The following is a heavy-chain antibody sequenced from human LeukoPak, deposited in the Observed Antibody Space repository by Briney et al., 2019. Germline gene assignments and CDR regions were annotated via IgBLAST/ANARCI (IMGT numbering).Heavy chain of an antibody. J-gene: IGHJ6*02. CDR1: GFTVSSNY. CDR3: ARDKDYSGSYSSYYYGMDV. D-gene: IGHD1-26*01. CDR2: IYSGGST. V-gene: IGHV3-53*01. Sequence: PGGSLRLSCAASGFTVSSNYMSWVRQAPGKGLEWVSVIYSGGSTYYADSVKGRFTISRDNSKNTLYLQMNSLRAEDTAVYYCARDKDYSGSYSSYYYGMDVWGQGTTVTVSS.